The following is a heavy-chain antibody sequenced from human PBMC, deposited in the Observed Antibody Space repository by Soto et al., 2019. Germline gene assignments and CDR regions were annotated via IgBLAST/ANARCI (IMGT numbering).Heavy chain of an antibody. CDR2: ISSSSSYI. CDR1: GFTFGSYS. V-gene: IGHV3-21*01. Sequence: EVRLVESGGGLVKPGGSLRLSCAASGFTFGSYSMNWVRQAPGKGLEWVSSISSSSSYIYHPDSMKGRFASSRDNAKHSLYLQMTSLRAEDTAVYYCARDLAAPGTGNDIWGQGTMVTVSS. D-gene: IGHD6-13*01. CDR3: ARDLAAPGTGNDI. J-gene: IGHJ3*02.